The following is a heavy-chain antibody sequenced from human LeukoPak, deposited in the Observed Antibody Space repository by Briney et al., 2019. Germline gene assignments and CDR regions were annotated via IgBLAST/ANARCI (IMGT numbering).Heavy chain of an antibody. Sequence: PGGSLRLSCAASGFTFSSYWMSWVRQAPGKGLEWVANIKQDGSEKSKNTLYLQMNSLRAEDTAVYYCAKGPMVDWLILTDDAFDIWGQGTMVTVSS. J-gene: IGHJ3*02. CDR2: IKQDGSEK. V-gene: IGHV3-7*03. CDR3: AKGPMVDWLILTDDAFDI. CDR1: GFTFSSYW. D-gene: IGHD3-9*01.